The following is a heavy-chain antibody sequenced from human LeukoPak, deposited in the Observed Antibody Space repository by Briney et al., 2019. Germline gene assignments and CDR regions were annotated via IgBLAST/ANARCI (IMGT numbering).Heavy chain of an antibody. CDR3: ARQSITMTQYYFDY. J-gene: IGHJ4*02. V-gene: IGHV3-21*01. D-gene: IGHD3-22*01. CDR1: GFTFSSYS. Sequence: SGGSLRLSCAASGFTFSSYSMNGVRQAPGKGLEWVSSISSSSSYIYYADSVKGRFTISRDNAKNSLYLQMNSLRAEDTAVYYCARQSITMTQYYFDYWGQGTLVTVSS. CDR2: ISSSSSYI.